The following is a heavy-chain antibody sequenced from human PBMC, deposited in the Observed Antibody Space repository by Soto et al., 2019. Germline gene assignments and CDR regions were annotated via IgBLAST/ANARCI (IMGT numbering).Heavy chain of an antibody. V-gene: IGHV3-23*01. CDR1: GFTFSSYA. D-gene: IGHD6-19*01. CDR2: ISGSGGST. Sequence: GGSLRLSCAASGFTFSSYAMSWVRQAPGKGLEWVSAISGSGGSTYYADSVKGRFTISRDNSKNTLYLQMNSLRAEDTAVYYCAKDVDSSGWSERFDYWGQGTLVTVSS. CDR3: AKDVDSSGWSERFDY. J-gene: IGHJ4*02.